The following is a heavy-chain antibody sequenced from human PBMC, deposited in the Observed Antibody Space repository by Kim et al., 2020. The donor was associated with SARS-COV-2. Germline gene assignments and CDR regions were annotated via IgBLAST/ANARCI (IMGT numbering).Heavy chain of an antibody. Sequence: GGSLRLSCAASGFTFSSYSMNWVRQAPGKGLEWVSYISSSSSTIYYADSVKGRFTISRDNAKNSLYLQMNSLRDEDTAVYYCARDRLVVVTAIPYYFDYWGQGTLVTVSS. CDR2: ISSSSSTI. D-gene: IGHD2-21*02. CDR1: GFTFSSYS. J-gene: IGHJ4*02. CDR3: ARDRLVVVTAIPYYFDY. V-gene: IGHV3-48*02.